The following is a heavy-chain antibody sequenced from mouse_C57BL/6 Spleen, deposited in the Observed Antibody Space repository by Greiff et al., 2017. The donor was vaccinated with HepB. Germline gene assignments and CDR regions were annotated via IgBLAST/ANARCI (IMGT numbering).Heavy chain of an antibody. Sequence: VQLQQSGAELVRPGASVKLSCKASGYTFTDYYINWVKQRPGQGLEWIARIYPGSGNTYYNEKFKGKATLTAEKSSSTAYMQLSSLTSEDSAVYFCARRSLLSGYFDYWGQGTTLTVSS. V-gene: IGHV1-76*01. CDR3: ARRSLLSGYFDY. J-gene: IGHJ2*01. CDR2: IYPGSGNT. CDR1: GYTFTDYY. D-gene: IGHD1-1*01.